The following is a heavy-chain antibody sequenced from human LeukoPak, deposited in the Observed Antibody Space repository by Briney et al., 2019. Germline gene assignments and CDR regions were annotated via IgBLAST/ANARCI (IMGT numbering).Heavy chain of an antibody. CDR3: ARVGKSGWDFDH. Sequence: GGSLRLSCAASGFTVSSNYMSWVRQAPGKGLEWVSVIYSGGSTYYADSVKGRFTISRDNTNNSLYLQMISLRVDDTAVYYCARVGKSGWDFDHWGQGTLVTVSS. J-gene: IGHJ4*02. CDR1: GFTVSSNY. CDR2: IYSGGST. V-gene: IGHV3-66*01. D-gene: IGHD6-19*01.